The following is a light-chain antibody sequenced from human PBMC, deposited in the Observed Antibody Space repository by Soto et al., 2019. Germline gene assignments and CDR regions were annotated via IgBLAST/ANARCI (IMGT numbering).Light chain of an antibody. Sequence: DIVMTQSPDSLAVSLGERATINCKSSQSIFYSSNNKNYLTCYQQKPGQPPKLLIYWASTRESGVPDRFSGSGSGTDFTLTISSLQAEDVAVYYCQQYYSTPWTFGQGTKVDIK. J-gene: IGKJ1*01. CDR3: QQYYSTPWT. CDR2: WAS. V-gene: IGKV4-1*01. CDR1: QSIFYSSNNKNY.